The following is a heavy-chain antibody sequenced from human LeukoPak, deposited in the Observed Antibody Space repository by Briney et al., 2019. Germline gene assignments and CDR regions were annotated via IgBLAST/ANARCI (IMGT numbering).Heavy chain of an antibody. CDR1: GDSVSSNSAL. CDR3: ARGSASYFDY. D-gene: IGHD6-13*01. J-gene: IGHJ4*02. CDR2: TYYRSKWYD. Sequence: SQTLSLTCAISGDSVSSNSALWNWFRQSPSRSLEWLGRTYYRSKWYDEYAVSVKGRININPDTSKNQFSLQLNSVTPEDTAVYYCARGSASYFDYWGQGTLVTVSS. V-gene: IGHV6-1*01.